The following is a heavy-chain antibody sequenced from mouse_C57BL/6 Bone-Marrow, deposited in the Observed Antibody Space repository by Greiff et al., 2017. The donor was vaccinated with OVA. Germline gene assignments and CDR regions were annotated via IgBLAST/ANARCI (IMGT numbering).Heavy chain of an antibody. V-gene: IGHV1-55*01. Sequence: QVQLKQSGAELVKPGASVKMSCKASGYTFTSYWITWVKQRPGQGLEWIGDIYPGSGSTNYNEKFKSKATLTVDTSSSTAYMQLSSLTSEDSAVYYCARSGYYGSEGAMDYWGQGTSVTVSS. CDR1: GYTFTSYW. CDR2: IYPGSGST. CDR3: ARSGYYGSEGAMDY. J-gene: IGHJ4*01. D-gene: IGHD1-1*01.